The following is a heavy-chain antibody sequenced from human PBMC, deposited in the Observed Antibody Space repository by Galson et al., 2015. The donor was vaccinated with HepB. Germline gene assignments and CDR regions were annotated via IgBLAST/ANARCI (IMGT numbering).Heavy chain of an antibody. Sequence: SLRLSCAASGFTFSSYRMSWVRQAPGKGLEWVASIRSSSSDKYYADSVKGRFTISRDNAKNTLYLQMNSLRAEDTAVYYCARDPHPIANIVVVPAAYIDVWGQGTLVTVSS. CDR2: IRSSSSDK. CDR3: ARDPHPIANIVVVPAAYIDV. D-gene: IGHD2-2*01. J-gene: IGHJ4*01. V-gene: IGHV3-21*01. CDR1: GFTFSSYR.